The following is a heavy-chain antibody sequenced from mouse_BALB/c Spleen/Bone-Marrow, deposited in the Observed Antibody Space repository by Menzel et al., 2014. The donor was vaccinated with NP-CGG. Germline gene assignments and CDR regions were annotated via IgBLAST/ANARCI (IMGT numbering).Heavy chain of an antibody. CDR1: GYSFTSYW. CDR2: IDPSDSET. D-gene: IGHD2-1*01. V-gene: IGHV1S127*01. CDR3: ASPSDGNPFAY. Sequence: QVHVKQSGPQLVRPGASVKISCEASGYSFTSYWMHWVKQRPGQGLEWIGMIDPSDSETRLNQKFKDKATLTVDKSSSTAYMQLSSPTSEDSAVYYCASPSDGNPFAYWGQGTLVTVSA. J-gene: IGHJ3*01.